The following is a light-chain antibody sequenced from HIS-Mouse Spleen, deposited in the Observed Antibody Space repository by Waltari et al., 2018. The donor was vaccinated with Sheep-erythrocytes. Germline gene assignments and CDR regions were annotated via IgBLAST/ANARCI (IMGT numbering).Light chain of an antibody. CDR2: EGS. CDR3: CSYAGSSTPWV. V-gene: IGLV2-23*01. J-gene: IGLJ3*02. Sequence: QSALTQPASVSGSPGQSITISCTGTSSDVGSYNLVSWYQQHPGKAPKLMIYEGSKRPSGVSNRFSGSKSGNTASRTISVLQAEDESDYYCCSYAGSSTPWVFGGGTKLTVL. CDR1: SSDVGSYNL.